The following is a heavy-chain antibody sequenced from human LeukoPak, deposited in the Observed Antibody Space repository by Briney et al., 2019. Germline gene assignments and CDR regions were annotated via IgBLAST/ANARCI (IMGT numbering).Heavy chain of an antibody. CDR3: TMSTSGWD. D-gene: IGHD6-19*01. Sequence: GGSLRLSCAASGFTFSSYSMNWVRQAPGKGLEWVSSISSSSSYIYYADSVKGRFTISRDNAKNTMSLQMTSLRAEDTAVYYCTMSTSGWDWGQGTLVTVSS. J-gene: IGHJ4*02. CDR1: GFTFSSYS. CDR2: ISSSSSYI. V-gene: IGHV3-21*06.